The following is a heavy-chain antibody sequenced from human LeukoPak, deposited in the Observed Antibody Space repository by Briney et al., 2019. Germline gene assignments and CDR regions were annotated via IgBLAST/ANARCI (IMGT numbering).Heavy chain of an antibody. CDR3: ATAPGIVAANPPPRIYYFDY. CDR1: GGSFSGYY. J-gene: IGHJ4*02. V-gene: IGHV4-34*01. CDR2: INHSGST. Sequence: SETLSLTCAVYGGSFSGYYWSWIRQPPGKGLEWIGEINHSGSTNYNPSLKSRVTISVDTSKNQFSLKLSSVTAADTAVYYCATAPGIVAANPPPRIYYFDYWGQGTLVTVSS. D-gene: IGHD6-13*01.